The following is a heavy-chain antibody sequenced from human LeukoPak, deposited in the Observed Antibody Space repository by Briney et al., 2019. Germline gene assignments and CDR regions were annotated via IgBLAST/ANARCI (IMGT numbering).Heavy chain of an antibody. D-gene: IGHD5-24*01. Sequence: PGGSLRLSCAASGFTFDDYAMHWVRQAPGKGLEWVSGISWNSGSIGYADSVKGRFTISRDNAKDSLYLQMNSLRAEDTALYYCAKDIWDNSYGAFDYWGQGTLVTVSS. J-gene: IGHJ4*02. CDR2: ISWNSGSI. CDR3: AKDIWDNSYGAFDY. V-gene: IGHV3-9*01. CDR1: GFTFDDYA.